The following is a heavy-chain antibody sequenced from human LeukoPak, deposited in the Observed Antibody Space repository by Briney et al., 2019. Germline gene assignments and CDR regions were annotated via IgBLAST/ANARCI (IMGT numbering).Heavy chain of an antibody. D-gene: IGHD3-3*01. J-gene: IGHJ3*02. CDR3: ASELPYYYLWAFDI. CDR2: ISSSSSTI. Sequence: GGSLRLSCAASGFTFSSYSMNWVRQAPGKGLEWVSYISSSSSTIYYADSVKGRFTISRDNAKNSLYLQMNSLRAEDTAVYYSASELPYYYLWAFDIWGQGTMVTVSS. CDR1: GFTFSSYS. V-gene: IGHV3-48*01.